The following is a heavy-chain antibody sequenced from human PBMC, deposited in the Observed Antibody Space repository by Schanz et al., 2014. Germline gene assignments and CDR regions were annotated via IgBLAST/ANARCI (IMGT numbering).Heavy chain of an antibody. J-gene: IGHJ6*02. CDR1: GFTFNSYA. V-gene: IGHV3-23*04. D-gene: IGHD2-15*01. CDR3: AKARRKSNCSGGRCFHYSYYGMDV. Sequence: EGQLAESGGGLVQPGGSLRLSCAASGFTFNSYAMTWVRQAPGKGLEWVSYIATSSSTRHYADSVKGRFTISRDNSENTLYLQRNSLRAEDTAVYYCAKARRKSNCSGGRCFHYSYYGMDVWGQGTTVTVSS. CDR2: IATSSSTR.